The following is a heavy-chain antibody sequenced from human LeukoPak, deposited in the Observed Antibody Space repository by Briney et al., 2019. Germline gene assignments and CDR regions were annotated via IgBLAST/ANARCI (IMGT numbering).Heavy chain of an antibody. CDR3: ARVALPIYYYGMDV. V-gene: IGHV3-30-3*01. CDR2: ISYDGSNK. CDR1: GFTFSSYA. J-gene: IGHJ6*02. Sequence: GRSLRLSCAASGFTFSSYAMHWVRQAPGKGLEWVAVISYDGSNKYYADSVKGRFTISRDNSKNTLYLQMNSLRAEDTAVYYCARVALPIYYYGMDVWGQGTTVTVSS.